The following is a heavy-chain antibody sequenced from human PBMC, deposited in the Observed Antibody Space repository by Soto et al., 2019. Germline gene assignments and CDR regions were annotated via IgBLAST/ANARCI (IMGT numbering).Heavy chain of an antibody. Sequence: QMQLVQSGPEVKKPGTSVKVSCKASGFTFTSSAVQWVRQARGQRLEWIGWIVVGSGNTNYAQKFQERVNSSRDMSTSTAYMELRSLRSEDTAVYYCAAGGDYYYYYGMDVWGQGTTVTVSS. CDR2: IVVGSGNT. J-gene: IGHJ6*02. CDR3: AAGGDYYYYYGMDV. V-gene: IGHV1-58*01. CDR1: GFTFTSSA.